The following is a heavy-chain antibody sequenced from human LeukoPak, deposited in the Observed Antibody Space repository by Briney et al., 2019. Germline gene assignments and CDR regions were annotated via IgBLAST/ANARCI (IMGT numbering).Heavy chain of an antibody. CDR2: ISYDGSNK. CDR3: AKGIAAAGWISYYYYYYGMDV. J-gene: IGHJ6*02. D-gene: IGHD6-13*01. Sequence: GRSLRLSCAASGFTFSSYGMHWVRKAPGKGLEWVAVISYDGSNKYYADSVKGRFTISRDNSKNTLYLQMNSLRAEDTAVYYCAKGIAAAGWISYYYYYYGMDVWGQGTTVTVSS. V-gene: IGHV3-30*18. CDR1: GFTFSSYG.